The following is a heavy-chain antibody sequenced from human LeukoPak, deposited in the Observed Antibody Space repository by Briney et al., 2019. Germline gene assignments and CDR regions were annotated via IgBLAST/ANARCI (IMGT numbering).Heavy chain of an antibody. Sequence: GRSLRPSCAASGFTFSSYAMHWVRQAPGKGLEWVAVISYDGSNKYYADSVKGRFTISRDNSKNTLYLQMNSLRAEDTAVYYCARDQERSGALDYWGQGTLVTVSS. CDR2: ISYDGSNK. CDR1: GFTFSSYA. D-gene: IGHD1-26*01. CDR3: ARDQERSGALDY. J-gene: IGHJ4*02. V-gene: IGHV3-30-3*01.